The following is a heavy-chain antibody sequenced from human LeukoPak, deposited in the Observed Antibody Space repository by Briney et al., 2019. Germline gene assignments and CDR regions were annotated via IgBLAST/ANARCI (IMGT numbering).Heavy chain of an antibody. Sequence: ASVKVSCKASGGTFSSYAISWVRQAPGQGLEWMGGIIPIFGTANYAQKFQGRVTITADESRSTAYMELSSLRSEDTAVYYCARREDIVVVPAAIPRGGYFDWLGAFDIWGQGTMVTVSS. CDR1: GGTFSSYA. V-gene: IGHV1-69*13. CDR2: IIPIFGTA. D-gene: IGHD2-2*02. J-gene: IGHJ3*02. CDR3: ARREDIVVVPAAIPRGGYFDWLGAFDI.